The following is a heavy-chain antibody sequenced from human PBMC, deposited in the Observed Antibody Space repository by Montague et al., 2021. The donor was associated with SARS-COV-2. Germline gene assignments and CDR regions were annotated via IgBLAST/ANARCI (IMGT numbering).Heavy chain of an antibody. CDR2: VHYTGST. CDR1: GDSISSYY. CDR3: ARAQNTCFIANCVNYFEV. D-gene: IGHD1-1*01. V-gene: IGHV4-59*01. Sequence: SETLSLTCEVSGDSISSYYWSWIRQSPGKGLEWIGYVHYTGSTKYTPSLKTRVTLSLDTPKNHFSLKLRSVTAAGTAIYYCARAQNTCFIANCVNYFEVWGLGALVTVSS. J-gene: IGHJ4*02.